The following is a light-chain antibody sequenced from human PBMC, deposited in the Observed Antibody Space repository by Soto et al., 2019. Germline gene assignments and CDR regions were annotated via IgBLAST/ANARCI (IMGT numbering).Light chain of an antibody. CDR2: DAS. CDR3: QQHGT. CDR1: QSISSW. Sequence: DIQMTQSPSTLSASVGDRVTITCRASQSISSWLAWYQQKPGKAPKLLIYDASSLESGVPSRFSGSGSGTEFTLTISSLQPDDFAPYYCQQHGTFGQGTKVDIK. J-gene: IGKJ1*01. V-gene: IGKV1-5*01.